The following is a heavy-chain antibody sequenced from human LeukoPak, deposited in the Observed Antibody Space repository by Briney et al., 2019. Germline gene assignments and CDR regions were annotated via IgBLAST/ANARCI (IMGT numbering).Heavy chain of an antibody. CDR3: ARDQRWVEAADTSRNWFDP. Sequence: GGSLRLSCAASGFTFSNNAMHWVRQAPGEGLEWVAVISYDGSNKYYADSVKGRFTISRDNSKNTLYLQMDSLRVEDTAVYYCARDQRWVEAADTSRNWFDPWGQGTLVTVSS. V-gene: IGHV3-30*04. D-gene: IGHD6-13*01. CDR2: ISYDGSNK. J-gene: IGHJ5*02. CDR1: GFTFSNNA.